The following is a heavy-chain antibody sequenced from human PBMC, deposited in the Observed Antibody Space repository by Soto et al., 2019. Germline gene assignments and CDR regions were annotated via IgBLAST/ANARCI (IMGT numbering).Heavy chain of an antibody. Sequence: TRSLTCPFSGFSLSNAAYSWICIRQPPGKGLEWIGYIYPSGMPFYNPSLRSRVTISIDRSNDQFSLNLKSVTAADTAVYYCARERGGYGLFDSWGQGNLVTVSA. J-gene: IGHJ4*02. CDR1: GFSLSNAAYS. CDR3: ARERGGYGLFDS. CDR2: IYPSGMP. D-gene: IGHD5-18*01. V-gene: IGHV4-30-2*01.